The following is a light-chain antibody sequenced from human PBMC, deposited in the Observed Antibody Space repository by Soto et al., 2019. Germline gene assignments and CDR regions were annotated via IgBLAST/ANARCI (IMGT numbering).Light chain of an antibody. Sequence: QSALTQPRSVSGSPGQSVTISCTGTGNDVGAYNYVSWYQQHPGRPRKLMIYDVARWPSGVPDRFSGSKSGNTASLTISGLQAEDEADYFCCSYAGGYTYLFGTGTKLTVL. CDR1: GNDVGAYNY. V-gene: IGLV2-11*01. CDR2: DVA. J-gene: IGLJ1*01. CDR3: CSYAGGYTYL.